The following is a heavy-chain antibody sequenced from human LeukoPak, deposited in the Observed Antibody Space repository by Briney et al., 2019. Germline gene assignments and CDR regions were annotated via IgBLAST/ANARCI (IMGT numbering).Heavy chain of an antibody. V-gene: IGHV3-7*01. CDR3: PRDNGYFSVDY. CDR2: IKQDESEK. J-gene: IGHJ4*02. CDR1: GFTFSSYW. D-gene: IGHD3-22*01. Sequence: QTGGSLRLSCAASGFTFSSYWMTWARQAPGKGLEWVANIKQDESEKYYGDSVRGRFTISRDSAQTSLYLQMNSLRAEDTAVYYCPRDNGYFSVDYWGQGTLVTVSS.